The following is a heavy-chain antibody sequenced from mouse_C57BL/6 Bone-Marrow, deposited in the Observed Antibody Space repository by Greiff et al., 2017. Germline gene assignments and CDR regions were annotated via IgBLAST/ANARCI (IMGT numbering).Heavy chain of an antibody. CDR3: ATTGTEGFAY. CDR2: INPGSGGT. Sequence: QVQLQQSGAELVRPGTSVKVSCKASGYAFTNYLIEWVKQRPGQGLEWIGVINPGSGGTNYNEKFKGKATLTADKSSSTAYMQLSSLTSEDSAVXYCATTGTEGFAYWGQGTLVTVSA. J-gene: IGHJ3*01. CDR1: GYAFTNYL. V-gene: IGHV1-54*01. D-gene: IGHD4-1*02.